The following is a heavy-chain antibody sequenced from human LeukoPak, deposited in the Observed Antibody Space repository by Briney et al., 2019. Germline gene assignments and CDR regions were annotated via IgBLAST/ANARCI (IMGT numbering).Heavy chain of an antibody. J-gene: IGHJ6*03. D-gene: IGHD3-3*01. CDR1: GYSISSGYY. CDR3: ARATGTYDFWSGSRPPYYYMDV. Sequence: SETLSLTCTVSGYSISSGYYWGWIRQPPGKGLEWIGRIYTSGSTNYNPSLKSRVTMSVDTSKNQFSLKLSSVTAADTAVYYCARATGTYDFWSGSRPPYYYMDVWGKGTTVTVSS. CDR2: IYTSGST. V-gene: IGHV4-38-2*02.